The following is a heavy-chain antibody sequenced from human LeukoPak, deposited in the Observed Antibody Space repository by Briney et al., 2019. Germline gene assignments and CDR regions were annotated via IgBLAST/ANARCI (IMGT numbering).Heavy chain of an antibody. D-gene: IGHD3-9*01. CDR1: GGSISSSSYY. CDR3: ARLYTIFTPYYYYGMDV. CDR2: IYYSGST. J-gene: IGHJ6*02. Sequence: PSETLSLTCTVSGGSISSSSYYWGWIRQPPGKGLEWIVSIYYSGSTYYNPSRKSRVTISVDTSKNQFSLKLSSVTAADTAVYYCARLYTIFTPYYYYGMDVWGQGTTVTVSS. V-gene: IGHV4-39*01.